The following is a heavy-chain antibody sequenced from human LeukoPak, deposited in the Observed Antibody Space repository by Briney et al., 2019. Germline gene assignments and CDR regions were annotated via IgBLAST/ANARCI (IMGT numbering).Heavy chain of an antibody. CDR2: MNPNSGNT. V-gene: IGHV1-8*03. CDR1: GYTFTSYD. J-gene: IGHJ4*02. D-gene: IGHD3-10*01. Sequence: GASVEVSCKASGYTFTSYDINWVRQATGQGLEWMGWMNPNSGNTGYAQKFQGRVTITRNTSISTAYMELSSLRSEDTAVYYCARSGGRITMVRGVFLPPFDYWGQGTLVTVSS. CDR3: ARSGGRITMVRGVFLPPFDY.